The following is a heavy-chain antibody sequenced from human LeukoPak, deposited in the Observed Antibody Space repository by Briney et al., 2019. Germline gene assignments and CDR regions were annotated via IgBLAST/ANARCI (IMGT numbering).Heavy chain of an antibody. CDR3: ATFSSGNYPKEPFTM. J-gene: IGHJ3*02. Sequence: GGSLRLSCAASGFTFSNNWMSWVSQTPGKGLEWVAKIKPDGSEKSYVNSVKGRFTISRDNAKNTLYLQMSGLRPEDTALYYCATFSSGNYPKEPFTMWGQGTMVTVSS. V-gene: IGHV3-7*01. D-gene: IGHD3-22*01. CDR2: IKPDGSEK. CDR1: GFTFSNNW.